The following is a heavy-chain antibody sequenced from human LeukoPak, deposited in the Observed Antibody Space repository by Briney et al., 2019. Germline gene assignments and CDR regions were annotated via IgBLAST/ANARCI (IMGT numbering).Heavy chain of an antibody. D-gene: IGHD2-2*01. CDR2: INSDGSST. CDR1: GFTFSSYW. J-gene: IGHJ4*02. V-gene: IGHV3-74*01. Sequence: GGSLRLSCAASGFTFSSYWMHWVRQAPGKGLVWVSRINSDGSSTSYADSVKGRFTISRDNAKNTLYLQMNSLRAEDTAMYYCARVQYVAGGLSYWGQGTLVTVSS. CDR3: ARVQYVAGGLSY.